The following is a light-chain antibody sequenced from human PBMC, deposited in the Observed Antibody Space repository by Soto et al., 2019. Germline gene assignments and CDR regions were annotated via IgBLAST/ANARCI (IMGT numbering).Light chain of an antibody. CDR3: QSYDSNTVV. Sequence: QSVLTQPRSVSGSPGQSVTISCTGTSSDVNDYKFVSWYQQHPGKAPKLIIFDVSERPSGVPDRFSASKSGNTASLSISGLQAEDEADYYCQSYDSNTVVFGGGTQLTVL. J-gene: IGLJ2*01. CDR2: DVS. V-gene: IGLV2-11*01. CDR1: SSDVNDYKF.